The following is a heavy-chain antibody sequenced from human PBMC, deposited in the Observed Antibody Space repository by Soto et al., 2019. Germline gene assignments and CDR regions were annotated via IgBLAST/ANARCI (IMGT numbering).Heavy chain of an antibody. V-gene: IGHV3-7*01. CDR2: IKQDGSEK. CDR3: ARVGKLRYFDWLLYGPLDY. D-gene: IGHD3-9*01. CDR1: GFTFSSYW. Sequence: PGGSLRLSCAASGFTFSSYWMSWVRQAPGKGLEWVANIKQDGSEKYYVDSVKGRFTISRDNAKNSLYLQMNSLRAEDAAVYYCARVGKLRYFDWLLYGPLDYWGQGTLVTV. J-gene: IGHJ4*02.